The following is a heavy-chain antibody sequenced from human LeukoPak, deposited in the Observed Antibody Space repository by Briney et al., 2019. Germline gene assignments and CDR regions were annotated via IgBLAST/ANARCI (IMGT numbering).Heavy chain of an antibody. CDR1: GGSISSGDYN. CDR3: ARAGGFFSPFGY. D-gene: IGHD3-3*01. Sequence: SETLSLTCTVSGGSISSGDYNWSWIRQHPGKGLEWIGYIYYSGSTYYNPSLKSRVTISVDTSKNQFSLKLSSVTAADTAVYYCARAGGFFSPFGYWGQGTLVTVSS. V-gene: IGHV4-31*03. CDR2: IYYSGST. J-gene: IGHJ4*02.